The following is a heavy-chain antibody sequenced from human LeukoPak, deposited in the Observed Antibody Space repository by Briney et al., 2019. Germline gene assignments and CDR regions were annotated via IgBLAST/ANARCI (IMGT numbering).Heavy chain of an antibody. Sequence: GGSLSLSCAATGFTFNHYGMHWVRQAPGKGLEWVAVIWSDGTNTYYSDSVKGRFTISRVDSEKTVYLQMKSLRPDDSGVYYCARDAQRGFDYSNSLQYWGQGTPVTVST. D-gene: IGHD4-11*01. J-gene: IGHJ4*02. CDR3: ARDAQRGFDYSNSLQY. V-gene: IGHV3-33*01. CDR1: GFTFNHYG. CDR2: IWSDGTNT.